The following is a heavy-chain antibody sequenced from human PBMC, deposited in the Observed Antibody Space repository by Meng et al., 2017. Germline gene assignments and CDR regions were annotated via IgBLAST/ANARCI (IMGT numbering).Heavy chain of an antibody. CDR3: TTQLETNGQLWFEYYYYGMDV. Sequence: GESLKISCAASGFTFSNAWMSWVRQAPGKGLEGVGRIKSKTDGGTTEYAAPVKGRFTISRDDSKNTLYLQMNSLKTEDTAVYYCTTQLETNGQLWFEYYYYGMDVWGQGTTVTVSS. CDR1: GFTFSNAW. J-gene: IGHJ6*02. D-gene: IGHD5-18*01. V-gene: IGHV3-15*01. CDR2: IKSKTDGGTT.